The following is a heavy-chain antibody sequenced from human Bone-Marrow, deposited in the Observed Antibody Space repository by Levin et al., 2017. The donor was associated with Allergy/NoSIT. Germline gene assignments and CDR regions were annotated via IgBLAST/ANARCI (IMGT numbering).Heavy chain of an antibody. V-gene: IGHV5-51*01. J-gene: IGHJ5*02. Sequence: GESLKISCKVSGYSFTTNWIAWVRQMPGKGLEWMGTIYPGDSDTRYSPSLQGQVTISVDKSISTAYLQWSSLKASDTAMYSCARHGRPGYSNSWYVDWGQGTLVIVSS. CDR3: ARHGRPGYSNSWYVD. D-gene: IGHD6-13*01. CDR2: IYPGDSDT. CDR1: GYSFTTNW.